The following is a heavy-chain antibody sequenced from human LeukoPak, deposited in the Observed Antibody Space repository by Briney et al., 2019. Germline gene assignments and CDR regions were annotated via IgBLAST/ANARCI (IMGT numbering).Heavy chain of an antibody. V-gene: IGHV3-30*18. CDR2: ISHDGSNK. CDR1: GFIFSSYG. CDR3: AKAMYYYDSRSAFDI. J-gene: IGHJ3*02. Sequence: GRSLRLSCAASGFIFSSYGMHWVRQAPGRGLEWVAAISHDGSNKYYADSVKGRFTISRDSSKNTQYLQMNSLRAEDTALYYCAKAMYYYDSRSAFDIWGQGTMVTVSS. D-gene: IGHD3-22*01.